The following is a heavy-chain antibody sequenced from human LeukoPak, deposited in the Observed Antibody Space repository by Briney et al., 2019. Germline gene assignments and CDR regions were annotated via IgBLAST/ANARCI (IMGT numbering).Heavy chain of an antibody. CDR2: IRSKAYGGTT. J-gene: IGHJ4*02. CDR1: GVTFGDYA. D-gene: IGHD6-19*01. V-gene: IGHV3-49*03. CDR3: TRVLGSGWSHY. Sequence: GGSLRLSCTASGVTFGDYAMSWFRQAPGKGLEWVGFIRSKAYGGTTEYAASVKGRFTISRDDSKSIAYLQMNSLKTEDTAVYYCTRVLGSGWSHYWGQGTLVTVSS.